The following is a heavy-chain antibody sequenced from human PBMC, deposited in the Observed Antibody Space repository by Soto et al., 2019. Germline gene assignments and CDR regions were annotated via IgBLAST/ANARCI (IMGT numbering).Heavy chain of an antibody. J-gene: IGHJ4*02. Sequence: PSETLSLTCTVSGGSISSYYWSWIRQPPGKGLEWIGYIYYRGDPNYNPSLKSRVTISVDTSKNQFTLNPSSVTAADTALSYCGRRDCNSTSCYPFDYGGQGTLVTVSS. D-gene: IGHD2-2*01. CDR2: IYYRGDP. CDR1: GGSISSYY. CDR3: GRRDCNSTSCYPFDY. V-gene: IGHV4-59*01.